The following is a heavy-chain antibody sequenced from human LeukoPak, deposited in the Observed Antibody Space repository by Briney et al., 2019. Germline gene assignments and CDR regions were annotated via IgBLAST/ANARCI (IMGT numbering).Heavy chain of an antibody. V-gene: IGHV3-53*01. Sequence: PGGSLGLSCAASGFTVSSNYMSWVRQAPGKGLEWVSVIYSGGSTYYADSVKGRFTISRDNSKNTLYLQMNSLRAEDTAVYYCASTPGGYCSGGSCYHYYYMDVWGKGTTVTVSS. CDR3: ASTPGGYCSGGSCYHYYYMDV. J-gene: IGHJ6*03. D-gene: IGHD2-15*01. CDR1: GFTVSSNY. CDR2: IYSGGST.